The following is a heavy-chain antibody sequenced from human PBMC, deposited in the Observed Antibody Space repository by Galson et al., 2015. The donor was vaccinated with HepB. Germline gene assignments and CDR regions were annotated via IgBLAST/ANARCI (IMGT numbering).Heavy chain of an antibody. CDR3: ARARDNDYDYVWGSYRYPLRRSSGFDY. V-gene: IGHV3-64*01. CDR1: GFTFSSYA. J-gene: IGHJ4*02. Sequence: LRLSCAASGFTFSSYAMHWVRQAPGKGLEYVSAISSNGGSTYYANSVKGRFTISRDNSKNTLYLQMGSLRAEDMAVYYCARARDNDYDYVWGSYRYPLRRSSGFDYWGQGTLVTVSS. CDR2: ISSNGGST. D-gene: IGHD3-16*02.